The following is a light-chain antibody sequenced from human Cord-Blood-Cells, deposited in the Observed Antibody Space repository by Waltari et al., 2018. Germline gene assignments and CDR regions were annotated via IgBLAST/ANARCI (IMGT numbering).Light chain of an antibody. V-gene: IGLV3-1*01. CDR1: ELGDKY. CDR2: QDR. Sequence: SYDLTQPPSVSVSPGQTASITCSGDELGDKYACWYQQKPGQSPVLVIYQDRKRPPGIPERFSGSNSGNTATLTISGTQAMDEADYYRQAWDSSTAVFGGGTKLTVL. J-gene: IGLJ3*02. CDR3: QAWDSSTAV.